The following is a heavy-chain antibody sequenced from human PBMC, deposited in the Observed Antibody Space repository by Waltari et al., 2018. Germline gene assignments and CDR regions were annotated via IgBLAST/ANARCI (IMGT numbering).Heavy chain of an antibody. V-gene: IGHV4-4*07. J-gene: IGHJ3*02. D-gene: IGHD1-26*01. CDR3: ANMAAKVGAHDAFDI. CDR1: GGSVDNFY. CDR2: IYAKGNT. Sequence: QVQLQESGTGLVKPSETLSLTCTVSGGSVDNFYWSWIRQPAGKGLEWIGRIYAKGNTNYNPSLKTRVTMSEDMSKNEVSLTLTSVTAADTAVYYCANMAAKVGAHDAFDIWGQVTMVIVSS.